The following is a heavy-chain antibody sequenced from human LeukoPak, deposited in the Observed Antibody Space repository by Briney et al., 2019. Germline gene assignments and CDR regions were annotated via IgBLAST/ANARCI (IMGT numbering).Heavy chain of an antibody. J-gene: IGHJ6*02. Sequence: GGSLRLSCAASGFTFSSYSMNWVRQAPGKGLGWVSSISSSSSYIYYADSVKGRFTISRDNAKNSLYLQMNSLRAEDTAVYYCASFGHMVRGVSYYYGMDVWGQGTTVTVSS. CDR2: ISSSSSYI. CDR1: GFTFSSYS. D-gene: IGHD3-10*01. V-gene: IGHV3-21*01. CDR3: ASFGHMVRGVSYYYGMDV.